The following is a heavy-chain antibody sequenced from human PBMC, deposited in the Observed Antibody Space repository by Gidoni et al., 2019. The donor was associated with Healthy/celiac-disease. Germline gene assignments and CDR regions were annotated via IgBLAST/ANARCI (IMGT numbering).Heavy chain of an antibody. Sequence: QQQLPESGPRLVTPSQTLSLTCAVSGGSISSGGYSWSWIRQPPAKGLEWIGYIYHSGSTYYNPSLKSRVTISVDRSKNQFSLKLSSVTAADTAVYYCARGGGWLQGAFDYWGQGTLVTVSS. CDR2: IYHSGST. CDR3: ARGGGWLQGAFDY. V-gene: IGHV4-30-2*01. D-gene: IGHD5-12*01. J-gene: IGHJ4*02. CDR1: GGSISSGGYS.